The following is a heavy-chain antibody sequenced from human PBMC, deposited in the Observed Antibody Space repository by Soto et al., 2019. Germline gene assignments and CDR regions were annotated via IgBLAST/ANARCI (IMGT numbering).Heavy chain of an antibody. CDR3: ARARRELAPDY. V-gene: IGHV4-59*01. D-gene: IGHD1-1*01. Sequence: QVQLQESGPGLVKPSETLSLTCTVSGGSISSYYWSWIRQPPGKGLEWIGYIYYTGSTNYKPSLKSRLTISVDTSKNPFSLKLSSVTAADTAVYYCARARRELAPDYWGQGTLVTVSS. CDR1: GGSISSYY. CDR2: IYYTGST. J-gene: IGHJ4*02.